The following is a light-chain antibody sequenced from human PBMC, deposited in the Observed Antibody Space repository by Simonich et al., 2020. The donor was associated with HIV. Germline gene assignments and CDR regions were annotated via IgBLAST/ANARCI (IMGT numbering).Light chain of an antibody. CDR3: TSYTSSSLWV. CDR2: DVS. J-gene: IGLJ3*02. V-gene: IGLV2-14*02. CDR1: SSDVGSYNL. Sequence: QSALTQPASVSGSPGQSIPIPCTETSSDVGSYNLVSWYQQHPGKAPKLLIYDVSNRPLGVSNRFSGSTSANTASRTISGLQAEDEADYYCTSYTSSSLWVFGGGTKLTVL.